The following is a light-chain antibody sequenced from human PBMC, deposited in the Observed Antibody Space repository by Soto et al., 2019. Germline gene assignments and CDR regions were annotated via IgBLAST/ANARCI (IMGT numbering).Light chain of an antibody. V-gene: IGLV8-61*01. CDR1: SGSVSTSYY. J-gene: IGLJ2*01. Sequence: QTVVTQEPSFSVSPGGTVTLTCGFSSGSVSTSYYPSWYQQTPGQAPRTLIYSTNTRSSGVPDSFSGSILGNKAALTITGAQADDESDYYCVLYMGSGSVVFGGGTKVTVL. CDR3: VLYMGSGSVV. CDR2: STN.